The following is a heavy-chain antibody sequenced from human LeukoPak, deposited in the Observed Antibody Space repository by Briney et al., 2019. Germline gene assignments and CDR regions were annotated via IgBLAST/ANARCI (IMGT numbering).Heavy chain of an antibody. CDR3: AKPVGYCSGGSCYSVDY. J-gene: IGHJ4*02. CDR2: ISGSGGST. V-gene: IGHV3-23*01. D-gene: IGHD2-15*01. Sequence: GGSLRLSCAASGFTFSSYAMSWVRQAPGKGLEWVSAISGSGGSTYYADPVKGRFTISRDNSKNTLYLQMNSLRAEDTAVYYCAKPVGYCSGGSCYSVDYWGQGTLVTVSS. CDR1: GFTFSSYA.